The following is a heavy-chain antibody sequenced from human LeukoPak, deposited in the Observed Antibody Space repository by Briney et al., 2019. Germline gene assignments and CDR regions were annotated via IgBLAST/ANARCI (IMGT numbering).Heavy chain of an antibody. V-gene: IGHV4-59*01. D-gene: IGHD3-16*02. Sequence: SETLSLTXTVSGGSISSYYWSWIRQPPGKGLEWIGYIYYSGSTNYNPSLKSRVTISVDTSKNQFSLKLSSVTAADTAVYYCARDRYHDYVWGSYRPYNWFDPWGQGTLVTVSS. J-gene: IGHJ5*02. CDR1: GGSISSYY. CDR2: IYYSGST. CDR3: ARDRYHDYVWGSYRPYNWFDP.